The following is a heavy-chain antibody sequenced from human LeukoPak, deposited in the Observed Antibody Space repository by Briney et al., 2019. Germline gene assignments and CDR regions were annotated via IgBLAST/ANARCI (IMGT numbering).Heavy chain of an antibody. CDR1: GFTFSTYA. V-gene: IGHV3-23*01. CDR2: LTGSGATT. CDR3: ASNAYSSGRLSYFDS. Sequence: GSLRLSCAASGFTFSTYAMAWVRQAPGKGLEWVSGLTGSGATTYYADSVRGRFTISRDNSQSMLYLQMNSLRVEDTAVYFCASNAYSSGRLSYFDSWAREPWSPSPQ. J-gene: IGHJ4*02. D-gene: IGHD6-19*01.